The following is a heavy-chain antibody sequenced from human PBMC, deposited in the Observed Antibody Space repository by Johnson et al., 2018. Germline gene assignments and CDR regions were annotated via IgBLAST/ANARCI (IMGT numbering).Heavy chain of an antibody. CDR2: MSNDENNQ. CDR3: AKGLYAGNYPAEPFDF. J-gene: IGHJ4*02. V-gene: IGHV3-30*18. Sequence: QVQLQESGGGVVQPGKSLRLSCAASGFTFAYYGMHWVRQAPGKGLEWVALMSNDENNQYYSGSVKGRFTISRANSKNTLYLQMNSLRTEDTGVYYCAKGLYAGNYPAEPFDFLGQGTLVTVSS. CDR1: GFTFAYYG. D-gene: IGHD1-14*01.